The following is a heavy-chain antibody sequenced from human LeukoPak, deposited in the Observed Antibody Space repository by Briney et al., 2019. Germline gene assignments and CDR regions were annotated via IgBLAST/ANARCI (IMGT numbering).Heavy chain of an antibody. Sequence: PGGSLRLSCAASGFTFSSYAMSWVRQAPGKGLEWVSAISGSGGSTYYADSVKGRFTISRDNSKNTLYLQMNSLRAEDTAVYYCAKVWMKIGSSWYSGNPEVSNYYFDYWGQGTLVTVSS. CDR2: ISGSGGST. CDR1: GFTFSSYA. V-gene: IGHV3-23*01. D-gene: IGHD6-13*01. CDR3: AKVWMKIGSSWYSGNPEVSNYYFDY. J-gene: IGHJ4*02.